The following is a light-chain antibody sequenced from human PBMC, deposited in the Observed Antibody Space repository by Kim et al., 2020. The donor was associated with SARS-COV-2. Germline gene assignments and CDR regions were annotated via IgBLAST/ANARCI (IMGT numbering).Light chain of an antibody. V-gene: IGLV1-44*01. Sequence: QSVLTQPPSASGTPGQRVTISCSGSTSNIGRNTIHWYQQLPGTAPRLLIHTDNQRPSGVPDRFSGSKSGTSASLAISGLQSEDEAHYYCAAWDDSLNGWVFGGGTKLTVL. CDR2: TDN. J-gene: IGLJ3*02. CDR3: AAWDDSLNGWV. CDR1: TSNIGRNT.